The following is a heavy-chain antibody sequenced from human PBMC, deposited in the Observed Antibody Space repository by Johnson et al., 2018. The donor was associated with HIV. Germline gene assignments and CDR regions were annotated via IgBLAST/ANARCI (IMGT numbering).Heavy chain of an antibody. D-gene: IGHD3-3*01. CDR3: ARGGVIHDAFDI. CDR2: IRYDGSNK. CDR1: GFTFSSYA. Sequence: QVQLVESGGGLVQPGGSLRLSCAASGFTFSSYAMSWVRQAPGKGLEWVAFIRYDGSNKYYADFVKGRFTISRDNSKNTLYLQMNSLRAEDTAVYYCARGGVIHDAFDIWGQGTRVTLSS. J-gene: IGHJ3*02. V-gene: IGHV3-30*02.